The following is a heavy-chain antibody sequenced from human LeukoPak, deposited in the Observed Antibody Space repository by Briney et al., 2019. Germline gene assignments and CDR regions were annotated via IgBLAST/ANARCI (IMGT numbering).Heavy chain of an antibody. CDR3: ARVYYGSGSPRHFGY. CDR1: GFTFSDYY. J-gene: IGHJ4*02. D-gene: IGHD3-10*01. CDR2: ISSSGSTI. V-gene: IGHV3-11*01. Sequence: GGSLRLFCAASGFTFSDYYMSWIRQAPGKGLEWVSYISSSGSTIYYADSVKGRFTISRDNAKNSLYLQMSSLRAEDTAVYYCARVYYGSGSPRHFGYWGQGTLVTVSS.